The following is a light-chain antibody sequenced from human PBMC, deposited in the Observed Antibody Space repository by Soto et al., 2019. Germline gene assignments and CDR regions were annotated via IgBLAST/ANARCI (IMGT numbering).Light chain of an antibody. V-gene: IGLV2-23*01. J-gene: IGLJ1*01. CDR2: EGS. Sequence: QSALTQPASVSGSPGQSITISCTGTSSDVGTYNLVSWYEQHPGKAPKLMIYEGSKRPSGVSNRFSGSKSGNTASLTISGLKAEDEADYYCCSYARGSTYVFGTGTKLTVL. CDR1: SSDVGTYNL. CDR3: CSYARGSTYV.